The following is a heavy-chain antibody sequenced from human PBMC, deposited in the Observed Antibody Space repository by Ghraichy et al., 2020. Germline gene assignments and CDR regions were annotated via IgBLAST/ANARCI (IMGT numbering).Heavy chain of an antibody. J-gene: IGHJ3*02. CDR1: GFTFSSYW. CDR3: ARARVGAGDAFDI. D-gene: IGHD1-26*01. CDR2: INSDGSST. Sequence: GGSLRLSCAASGFTFSSYWMHWVRQAPGKGLVWVSRINSDGSSTSYADSVKGRFTISRDNAKNTLYLQMNSLRAEDTAVYYCARARVGAGDAFDIWGQGTMVTVSS. V-gene: IGHV3-74*01.